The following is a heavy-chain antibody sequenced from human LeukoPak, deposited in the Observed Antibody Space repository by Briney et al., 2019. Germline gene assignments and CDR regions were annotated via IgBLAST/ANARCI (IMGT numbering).Heavy chain of an antibody. J-gene: IGHJ4*02. V-gene: IGHV1-58*02. D-gene: IGHD5-12*01. CDR1: GFTFTSSA. CDR3: AREVSGLRRRFDY. CDR2: IVVGSGNT. Sequence: SVKVSCKASGFTFTSSAMQWVRQARGQRLEWIGWIVVGSGNTNYAQKFQERVTITRDMSTSTAYMELSSLRSEDTAVYYCAREVSGLRRRFDYWGQGTLVTVSS.